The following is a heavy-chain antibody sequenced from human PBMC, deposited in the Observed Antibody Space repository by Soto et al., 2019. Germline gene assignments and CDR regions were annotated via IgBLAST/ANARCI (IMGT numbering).Heavy chain of an antibody. V-gene: IGHV3-74*01. CDR2: INNDGSST. Sequence: EVQLVESGGGLVQPGGSLRLSCAASGFTFSSYWMHWVRQAPGKGLVWVSRINNDGSSTTYADSVKGRFTIARDNAKNTLYLQMNSLRDEDRAVYFCAQESGAQSGLFDYWGQGSLVTVSS. CDR3: AQESGAQSGLFDY. CDR1: GFTFSSYW. J-gene: IGHJ4*02. D-gene: IGHD6-25*01.